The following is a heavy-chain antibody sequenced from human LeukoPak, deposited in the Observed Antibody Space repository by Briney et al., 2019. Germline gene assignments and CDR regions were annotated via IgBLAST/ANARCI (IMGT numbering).Heavy chain of an antibody. CDR3: ARGGGTYLNWFDL. J-gene: IGHJ5*02. CDR2: TYSTGST. Sequence: SETLSLTCSVSGASISGYYWSWIRQPPGKGLENVGCTYSTGSTNYNPSLKSRVTISVDTSKNQFSLNLTSVTAADTAVYYCARGGGTYLNWFDLWGQGTLVTVSS. CDR1: GASISGYY. V-gene: IGHV4-59*01. D-gene: IGHD2-15*01.